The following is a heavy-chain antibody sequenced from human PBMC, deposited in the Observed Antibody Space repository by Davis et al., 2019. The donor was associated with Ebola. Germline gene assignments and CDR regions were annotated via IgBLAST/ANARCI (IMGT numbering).Heavy chain of an antibody. D-gene: IGHD6-19*01. CDR3: ARGGIAVAGPDY. CDR2: IYYSGST. J-gene: IGHJ4*02. CDR1: GGSINSNY. Sequence: SETLSLTCSVSGGSINSNYWSWIRQPPGKGLEWIGYIYYSGSTNYNPSLKSRVTISVDTSKNQFSLKLSSVAAADTAVYYCARGGIAVAGPDYWGQGTLVTVSS. V-gene: IGHV4-59*01.